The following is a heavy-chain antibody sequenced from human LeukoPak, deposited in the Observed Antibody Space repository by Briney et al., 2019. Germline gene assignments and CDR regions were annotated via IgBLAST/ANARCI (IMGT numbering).Heavy chain of an antibody. CDR1: GGSISSSSYY. V-gene: IGHV4-39*01. Sequence: SETLSLTCTVSGGSISSSSYYWGWIRQPPGKGLEWFGSIYYSGSTYYHPSLKSRVTISVDTSKNQFSLKLSSVTAADTAVYYCALGTMVRGVTTGDNWFDPWGQGTLVTVSS. CDR2: IYYSGST. J-gene: IGHJ5*02. D-gene: IGHD3-10*01. CDR3: ALGTMVRGVTTGDNWFDP.